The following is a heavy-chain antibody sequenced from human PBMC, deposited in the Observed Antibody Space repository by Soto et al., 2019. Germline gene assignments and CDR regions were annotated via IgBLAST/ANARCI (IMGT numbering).Heavy chain of an antibody. CDR2: TYYRSKWYN. CDR1: GDSVASNSAS. V-gene: IGHV6-1*01. D-gene: IGHD3-10*01. CDR3: ARSFSGGGDAFDI. Sequence: SQTLSLSCAISGDSVASNSASWNWIRQSPSIVLEWLERTYYRSKWYNDYAVSVKSRITINPETSKNQLSLQLNSVTPEDTAVYYCARSFSGGGDAFDIWGQGTMV. J-gene: IGHJ3*02.